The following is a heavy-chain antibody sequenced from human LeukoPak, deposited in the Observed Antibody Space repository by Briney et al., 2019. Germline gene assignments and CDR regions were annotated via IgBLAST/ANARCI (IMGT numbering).Heavy chain of an antibody. D-gene: IGHD2-15*01. J-gene: IGHJ4*02. CDR2: IKQDGSEK. Sequence: HSGGSLRLSCAASGFTFSSYWMSWVRQAPGKGLEWVANIKQDGSEKYYVDSVKGRFTISRDNAKNTVYLQMNSLRTEDTSVYYCAKERSASGGSCFLCFDDWGQGTLVTVSS. CDR3: AKERSASGGSCFLCFDD. CDR1: GFTFSSYW. V-gene: IGHV3-7*01.